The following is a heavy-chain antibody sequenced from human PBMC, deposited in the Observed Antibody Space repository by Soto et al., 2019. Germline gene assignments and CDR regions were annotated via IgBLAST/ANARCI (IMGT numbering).Heavy chain of an antibody. J-gene: IGHJ4*02. CDR1: GLTVSSKY. CDR3: AKDPGHCTSPSCYDYY. Sequence: EVLLVESGGGLVQPGGSLRLSCVVSGLTVSSKYMSWVRQAPGKGLEWVANIHRGGSTYYADSVKGRFIISRDNSKNTVYLQMDTLRADDTAVYYCAKDPGHCTSPSCYDYYWGQGALVTVSS. V-gene: IGHV3-66*01. D-gene: IGHD2-2*01. CDR2: IHRGGST.